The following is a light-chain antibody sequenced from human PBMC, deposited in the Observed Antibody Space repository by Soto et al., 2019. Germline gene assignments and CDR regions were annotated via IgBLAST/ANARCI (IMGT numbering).Light chain of an antibody. V-gene: IGKV3-20*01. CDR1: QSVSSSY. J-gene: IGKJ1*01. CDR2: DTS. Sequence: EIVLTQSPGTLSLSPGERATLSCRASQSVSSSYLAWYQQKPGQAPRLLIYDTSSVATGIPDRFSGSGYGTDFPLAISRLEPEDFAVYYCQQCGSSPSFGQGTKVELK. CDR3: QQCGSSPS.